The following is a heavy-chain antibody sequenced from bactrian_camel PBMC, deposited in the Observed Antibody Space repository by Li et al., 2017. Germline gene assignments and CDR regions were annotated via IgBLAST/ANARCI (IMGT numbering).Heavy chain of an antibody. CDR2: ISSDGNI. J-gene: IGHJ4*01. D-gene: IGHD4*01. CDR1: HFTFDDSY. CDR3: AADHAADSDLDDAELC. V-gene: IGHV3S55*01. Sequence: VQLVESGGGSVQAGETLRLSCTKQHFTFDDSYMTWYRQVPGHECELLSTISSDGNIYYSDSVKGRFTASQDNAKNTMYLQMKDLKPEDTGVYYCAADHAADSDLDDAELCWGQGTQVTVS.